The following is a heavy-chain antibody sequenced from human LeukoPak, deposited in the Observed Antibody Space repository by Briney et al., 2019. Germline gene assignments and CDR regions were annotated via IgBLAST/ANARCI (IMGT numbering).Heavy chain of an antibody. CDR3: ARSNWEKTGGGFDV. CDR1: GYTFTGYY. V-gene: IGHV1-18*04. J-gene: IGHJ3*01. CDR2: ISPYNGDT. Sequence: GASVKVSCKASGYTFTGYYMHWVRQAPGQGLEWMGWISPYNGDTKYAHEVQGRATVTTDTSTSTAYMELRSLRSDDTALYFCARSNWEKTGGGFDVWGQGTMVTVSS. D-gene: IGHD1-1*01.